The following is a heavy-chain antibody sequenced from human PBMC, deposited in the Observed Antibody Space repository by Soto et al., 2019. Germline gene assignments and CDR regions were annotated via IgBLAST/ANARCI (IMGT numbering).Heavy chain of an antibody. V-gene: IGHV1-69*01. Sequence: QAQVVQSGAKVRKPGSSVKLSCKASEGTFNSYAIAWVRQAPGQGLEWMGGIIPYYNTLNYAQKFQDRVTIAADDSTNAFYMEPSTLRSDDTSVYFCASGASRGYPYFFDSWAQGTLVTVSS. D-gene: IGHD6-13*01. CDR2: IIPYYNTL. J-gene: IGHJ4*02. CDR3: ASGASRGYPYFFDS. CDR1: EGTFNSYA.